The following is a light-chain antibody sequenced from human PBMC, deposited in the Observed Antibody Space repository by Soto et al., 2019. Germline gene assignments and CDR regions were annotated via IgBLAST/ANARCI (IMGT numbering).Light chain of an antibody. CDR2: GNS. Sequence: QSVLTQPPSVSGAPGQRAPISCTGGSSNSGAGYDVHWYQQLPGTAPKLLIYGNSNRPSGVPDRFSGSKSGTSASLAITGLQAEDEADYYCQSYDSSLSGWVFGGGTKLTVL. V-gene: IGLV1-40*01. CDR1: SSNSGAGYD. J-gene: IGLJ3*02. CDR3: QSYDSSLSGWV.